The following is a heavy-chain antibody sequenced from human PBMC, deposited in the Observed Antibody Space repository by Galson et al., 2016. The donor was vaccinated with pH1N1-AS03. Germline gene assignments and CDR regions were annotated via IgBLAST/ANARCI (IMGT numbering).Heavy chain of an antibody. CDR1: GFTFSSYA. D-gene: IGHD2-15*01. Sequence: SLRLSCAASGFTFSSYAMSWVRQAPGKGLEWVSAISGSGGTTYYADSVKGRFTISRDNSKNTLYLQMNSLRAEDTAVYYCAKDKGLGGGSCYQYWGQGTLVTVSS. CDR2: ISGSGGTT. V-gene: IGHV3-23*01. J-gene: IGHJ4*02. CDR3: AKDKGLGGGSCYQY.